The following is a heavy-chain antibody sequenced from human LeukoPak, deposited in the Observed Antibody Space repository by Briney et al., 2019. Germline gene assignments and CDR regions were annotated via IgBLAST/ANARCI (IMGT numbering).Heavy chain of an antibody. V-gene: IGHV4-61*02. CDR1: GGSISSGGYY. CDR2: IYASGST. Sequence: SETLSLTCTVSGGSISSGGYYWSWIRQPAGKGLEWIGRIYASGSTNYNPSLKSRVTISVDTSKNQFSLKLSSVTAADTAVYYCAREGVGGRIAAAHPYYFDYWGQGTLVTVSS. J-gene: IGHJ4*02. CDR3: AREGVGGRIAAAHPYYFDY. D-gene: IGHD6-13*01.